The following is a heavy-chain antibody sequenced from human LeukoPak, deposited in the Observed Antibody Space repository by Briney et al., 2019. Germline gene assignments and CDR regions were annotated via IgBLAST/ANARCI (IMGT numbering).Heavy chain of an antibody. CDR2: IKGEGSEK. Sequence: GGSLRLSCAASGFTFSSYWMSWVRQAPGKGLEWVANIKGEGSEKYYVDSVKGRLTISRDNAKNSLYLQMNSLRAEDTAVYYCARGVLSDDFWSGYYSGWGQGTLVTVSS. CDR1: GFTFSSYW. J-gene: IGHJ4*02. V-gene: IGHV3-7*03. CDR3: ARGVLSDDFWSGYYSG. D-gene: IGHD3-3*01.